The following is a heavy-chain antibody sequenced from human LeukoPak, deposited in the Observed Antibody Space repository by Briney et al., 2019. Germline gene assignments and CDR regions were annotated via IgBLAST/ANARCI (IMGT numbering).Heavy chain of an antibody. V-gene: IGHV1-18*01. J-gene: IGHJ4*02. CDR2: ISPYNGNI. D-gene: IGHD3-22*01. CDR1: GYTFTSYG. Sequence: ASVKVSCKASGYTFTSYGISWVRQAPGQGLEWMGWISPYNGNINYAQKLQGRVTMTTDTSTSTAYMELRSLRSDDPAVYYCVRDCDRSGYYCYWGQGTLVTVSS. CDR3: VRDCDRSGYYCY.